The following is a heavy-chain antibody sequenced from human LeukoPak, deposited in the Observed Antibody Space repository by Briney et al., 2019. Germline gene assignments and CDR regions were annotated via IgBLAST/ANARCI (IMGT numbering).Heavy chain of an antibody. CDR2: IIWNSGRI. CDR1: GFTFDDYA. V-gene: IGHV3-9*01. D-gene: IGHD3-3*01. J-gene: IGHJ3*02. Sequence: PGGSLRLSCAASGFTFDDYAMHWVRQAPGKGLEWVSGIIWNSGRIGYADSVKGRFTISRDNAKNSLYLQMNSLRAEDTAFYYCAKDLYYDFWSGKHFDIWGQGTMVTVSS. CDR3: AKDLYYDFWSGKHFDI.